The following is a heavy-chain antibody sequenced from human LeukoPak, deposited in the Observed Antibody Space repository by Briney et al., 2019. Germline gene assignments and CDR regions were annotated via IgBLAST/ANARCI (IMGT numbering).Heavy chain of an antibody. CDR1: GFTVSNHG. Sequence: PGGSLRLSCAASGFTVSNHGMHWVRQAPGKGLEWVAVIWYDGSNKYYADSVKGRFTTSRDNSKNTLYLQMDSLGAGDTAVYYCGRDIKAKYCDYWGQGTQVTVSS. CDR2: IWYDGSNK. V-gene: IGHV3-33*01. D-gene: IGHD1-26*01. CDR3: GRDIKAKYCDY. J-gene: IGHJ4*02.